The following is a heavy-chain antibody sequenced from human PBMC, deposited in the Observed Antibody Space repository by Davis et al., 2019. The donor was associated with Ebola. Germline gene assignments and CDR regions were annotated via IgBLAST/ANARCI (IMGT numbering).Heavy chain of an antibody. D-gene: IGHD6-25*01. CDR2: IYYSGST. Sequence: MPSETLSLTCTVSGGSISSSSYYWGWIRQPPGKGLEWIGSIYYSGSTYYNPSLKSRVTISVDTSKNQFSLKLSSVTAADTAVYYCARGRRANYYYYGMDVWGQGTTVTVSS. CDR3: ARGRRANYYYYGMDV. J-gene: IGHJ6*02. V-gene: IGHV4-39*02. CDR1: GGSISSSSYY.